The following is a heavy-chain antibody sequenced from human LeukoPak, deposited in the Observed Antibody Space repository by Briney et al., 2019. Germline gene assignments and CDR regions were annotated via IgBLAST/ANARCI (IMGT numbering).Heavy chain of an antibody. D-gene: IGHD6-19*01. J-gene: IGHJ4*02. CDR2: IYYSGST. CDR3: ASGAPASGWSDY. V-gene: IGHV4-39*01. CDR1: GGSISSSSYY. Sequence: PSETLSLTCTVSGGSISSSSYYWGWIRQPPGKGLEWIGSIYYSGSTYYNPSLKSRVTISVDTSKNQFSLKLSSVTAADTAVYYCASGAPASGWSDYWGQGTLVTVSS.